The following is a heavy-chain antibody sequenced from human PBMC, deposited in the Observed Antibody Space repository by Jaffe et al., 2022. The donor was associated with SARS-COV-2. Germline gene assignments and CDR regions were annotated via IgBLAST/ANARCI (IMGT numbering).Heavy chain of an antibody. CDR2: VDPEDGET. CDR3: ATDPGWSYYESHSGRSYFDF. D-gene: IGHD3-16*01. V-gene: IGHV1-24*01. CDR1: GYSLTDLS. J-gene: IGHJ4*02. Sequence: QVQVVQSGAEVKKPGASVKVSCKVSGYSLTDLSIHWVRQVPGKGLEWVGAVDPEDGETVYAQKFQGRITMTEDTSTDTAYMELSRLRSEDTAVYYCATDPGWSYYESHSGRSYFDFWGQGTLVTVSS.